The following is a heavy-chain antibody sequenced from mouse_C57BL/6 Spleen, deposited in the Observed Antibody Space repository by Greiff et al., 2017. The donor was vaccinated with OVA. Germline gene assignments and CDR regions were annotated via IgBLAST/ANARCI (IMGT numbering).Heavy chain of an antibody. D-gene: IGHD2-5*01. V-gene: IGHV1-22*01. CDR1: GYTFTDYN. Sequence: VQLKQSGPELVKPGASVKMSCKASGYTFTDYNMHWVKQSHGKSLEWIGYINPNNGGTSYNQKFKGKATLTVNKSSSTAYMELRSLTSEDSAVYYCARGGYSNPFAYWGQGTLVTVSA. CDR3: ARGGYSNPFAY. J-gene: IGHJ3*01. CDR2: INPNNGGT.